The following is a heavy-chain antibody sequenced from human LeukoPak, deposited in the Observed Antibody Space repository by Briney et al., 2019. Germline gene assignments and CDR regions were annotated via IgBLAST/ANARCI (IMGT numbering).Heavy chain of an antibody. Sequence: GGSLRLSCSASGFTFSSYAMHWVRQAPGKGLEWVAVISYDGSNKYYADSVKGRFTISRDNSKNTLYLQMNSLRAEDTAVYYCARDPYSSSRGNFQHWGQGTLVTVSS. CDR2: ISYDGSNK. V-gene: IGHV3-30-3*01. J-gene: IGHJ1*01. D-gene: IGHD6-13*01. CDR3: ARDPYSSSRGNFQH. CDR1: GFTFSSYA.